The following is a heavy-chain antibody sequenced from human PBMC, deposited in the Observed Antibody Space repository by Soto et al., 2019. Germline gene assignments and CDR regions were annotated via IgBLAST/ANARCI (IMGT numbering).Heavy chain of an antibody. D-gene: IGHD2-15*01. Sequence: ASVKVSCKASGYTFTGYAMHWVRQAPGQRLEWMGWINAGNGNTKYSQKFQGRVTITRDTSASAAYMELSSLRSEDTAVYYCARGPGGPDGPGDYCGQGTLVTVSS. CDR2: INAGNGNT. CDR3: ARGPGGPDGPGDY. V-gene: IGHV1-3*01. CDR1: GYTFTGYA. J-gene: IGHJ4*02.